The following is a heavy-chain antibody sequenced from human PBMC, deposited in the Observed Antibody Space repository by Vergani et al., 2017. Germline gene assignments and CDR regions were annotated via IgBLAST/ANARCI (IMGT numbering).Heavy chain of an antibody. CDR1: GFTFSSYG. J-gene: IGHJ4*02. D-gene: IGHD1-26*01. V-gene: IGHV3-33*01. Sequence: QVQLVESGGGVVQPGRSLRLSCAASGFTFSSYGMHWVRQAPGKGLEWVAVIWYDGSNNYYADSVKGRFTISRDNSKNTLYLQMNSLRAEDTAVYYCARDEAPVGATAFDYWGQGTLVTVSS. CDR2: IWYDGSNN. CDR3: ARDEAPVGATAFDY.